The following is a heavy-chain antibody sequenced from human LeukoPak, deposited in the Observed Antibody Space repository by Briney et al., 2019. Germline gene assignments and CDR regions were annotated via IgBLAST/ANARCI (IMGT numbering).Heavy chain of an antibody. V-gene: IGHV3-7*01. D-gene: IGHD4-17*01. CDR3: ARGHTAVTRHFDF. CDR1: GFTFSSYW. Sequence: GGSLRLSCAASGFTFSSYWMSWVRQAPGKGLEWAANIKQDGSEKYYVDSVKGRFTISRDNAKNSLYLQMNSLRAEDTAVYYCARGHTAVTRHFDFWGQGTLVTVSS. CDR2: IKQDGSEK. J-gene: IGHJ4*02.